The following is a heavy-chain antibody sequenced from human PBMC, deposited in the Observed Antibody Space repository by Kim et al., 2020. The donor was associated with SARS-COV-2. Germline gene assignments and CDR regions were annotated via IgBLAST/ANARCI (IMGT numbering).Heavy chain of an antibody. D-gene: IGHD3-10*01. V-gene: IGHV1-2*06. CDR3: ARRITMVRGVIIRGWFDP. J-gene: IGHJ5*02. CDR2: INPNSGGT. CDR1: GYTFTGYY. Sequence: ASVKVSCKASGYTFTGYYMHWVRQAPGQGLEWMGRINPNSGGTNYAQKFQGRVTMTRDASISTAYMELSRLRSDDTAVYYCARRITMVRGVIIRGWFDPWGQGTLVTVSS.